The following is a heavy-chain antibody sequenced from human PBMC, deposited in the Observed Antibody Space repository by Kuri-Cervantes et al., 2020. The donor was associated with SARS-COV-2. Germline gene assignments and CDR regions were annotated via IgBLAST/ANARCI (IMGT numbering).Heavy chain of an antibody. V-gene: IGHV4-39*07. Sequence: SETLSLTCTVSGGSISSSSYYWGWIRQPPGKGLEWIGSIYYSGSTYYNPSLKSRVTISVDTSKNQFSLKLSSVTAADTAVYYCVRGRPAYYDFWSGYRAQGNYYDSSGYYYVSDAFDIWGQGTMVTVSS. CDR2: IYYSGST. D-gene: IGHD3-22*01. CDR3: VRGRPAYYDFWSGYRAQGNYYDSSGYYYVSDAFDI. J-gene: IGHJ3*02. CDR1: GGSISSSSYY.